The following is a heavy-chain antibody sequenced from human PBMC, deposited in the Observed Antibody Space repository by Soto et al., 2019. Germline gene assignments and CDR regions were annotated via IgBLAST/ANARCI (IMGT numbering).Heavy chain of an antibody. CDR1: GFTFTNYE. CDR3: ARDPEKYSGSDLGIDY. CDR2: ISSSGKTI. D-gene: IGHD5-12*01. V-gene: IGHV3-48*03. Sequence: GGSLRLSCAASGFTFTNYEMNWVRQAPGKGLEWISYISSSGKTISYADSVKGRFTISRDNAKNSLYLHMNSLRAEDAAVYYCARDPEKYSGSDLGIDYWGQGTLVTVSS. J-gene: IGHJ4*02.